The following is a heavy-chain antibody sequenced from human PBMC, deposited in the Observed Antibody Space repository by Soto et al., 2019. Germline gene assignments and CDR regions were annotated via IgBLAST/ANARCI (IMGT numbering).Heavy chain of an antibody. V-gene: IGHV1-46*01. D-gene: IGHD3-16*01. Sequence: ASVKVSWKASAYSFRDYYIHWGREAPGQGLEWMGTINPYDGGTNYAQKVQGRVIMTRDTSTKTVYMELTSLRSEDTAVYYCAREVPGGCYFDSWGRGTLVTVSS. CDR1: AYSFRDYY. J-gene: IGHJ4*02. CDR2: INPYDGGT. CDR3: AREVPGGCYFDS.